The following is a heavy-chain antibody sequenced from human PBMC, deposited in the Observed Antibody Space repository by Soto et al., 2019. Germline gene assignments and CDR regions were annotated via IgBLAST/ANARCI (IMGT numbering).Heavy chain of an antibody. CDR3: ARDRNWVQSYYYYGMDV. J-gene: IGHJ6*02. Sequence: QVQLVESGGGAVQPGRSLRLSCAASGFTFSSYGMHWVRQAPGKGLEWVAVIWYDGSNKYYADSVKGRFTISRDNSKNTLYLQMNSLRAEDTAVYYCARDRNWVQSYYYYGMDVWGQGTTVTVSS. V-gene: IGHV3-33*01. CDR2: IWYDGSNK. CDR1: GFTFSSYG. D-gene: IGHD7-27*01.